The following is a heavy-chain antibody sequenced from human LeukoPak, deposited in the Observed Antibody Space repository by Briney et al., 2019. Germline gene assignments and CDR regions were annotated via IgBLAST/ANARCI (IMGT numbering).Heavy chain of an antibody. Sequence: PGRSLRLSCVASEFTFRSYDMHWVRQAPGKGLEWVAVISYDGSNKYYADSVKGRFTISRDNSKNTLYLQMNSLRAEDTAVYYCAKVVRQWLVPSDAFDIWGQGTMVTVSS. CDR2: ISYDGSNK. CDR3: AKVVRQWLVPSDAFDI. J-gene: IGHJ3*02. D-gene: IGHD6-19*01. CDR1: EFTFRSYD. V-gene: IGHV3-30*18.